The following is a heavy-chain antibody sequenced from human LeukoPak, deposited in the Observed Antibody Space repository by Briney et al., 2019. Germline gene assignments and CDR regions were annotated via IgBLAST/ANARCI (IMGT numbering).Heavy chain of an antibody. D-gene: IGHD6-19*01. J-gene: IGHJ4*02. CDR1: GYTLARYY. CDR3: ARGHVRYSSGWSVDY. CDR2: INPSGGST. Sequence: ASVKVSCKASGYTLARYYMHWVGLAPGQGLEWMGIINPSGGSTDYAQKFQGRVTMTRDTSTSTVYMELSSLRSEDTAVYYCARGHVRYSSGWSVDYWGQGTLVTVSS. V-gene: IGHV1-46*01.